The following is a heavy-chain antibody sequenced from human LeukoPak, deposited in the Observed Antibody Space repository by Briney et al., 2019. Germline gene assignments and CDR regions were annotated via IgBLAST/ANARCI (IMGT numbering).Heavy chain of an antibody. V-gene: IGHV4-34*01. J-gene: IGHJ2*01. Sequence: SETLSLTCAVYGGSFSGYYWSWIRQPPGKGLEWIGSIYYSGSTYYNPSLKSRVTISVDTSKNQFSLKLSSVTAADTAVYYCARLDDSSGYYYWYFDLWGRGTLVTVSS. D-gene: IGHD3-22*01. CDR3: ARLDDSSGYYYWYFDL. CDR2: IYYSGST. CDR1: GGSFSGYY.